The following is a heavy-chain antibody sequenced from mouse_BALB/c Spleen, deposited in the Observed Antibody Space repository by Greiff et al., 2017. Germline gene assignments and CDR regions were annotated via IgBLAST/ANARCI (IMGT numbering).Heavy chain of an antibody. CDR3: ARDSSGRYFDY. J-gene: IGHJ2*01. Sequence: EVQRVESGGGLVKPGGSLKLSCAASGFTFSDYYMYWVRQTPEKRLEWVATISDGGSYTYYPDSVKGRFTISRDNAKNNLYLQMSSLKSEDTAMYYCARDSSGRYFDYWGQGTTLTVSS. CDR2: ISDGGSYT. CDR1: GFTFSDYY. V-gene: IGHV5-4*02. D-gene: IGHD3-1*01.